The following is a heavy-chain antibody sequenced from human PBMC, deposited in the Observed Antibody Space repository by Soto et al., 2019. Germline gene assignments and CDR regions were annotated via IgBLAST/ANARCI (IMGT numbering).Heavy chain of an antibody. J-gene: IGHJ6*02. CDR3: TRDRGGYGRPYYYGRDV. D-gene: IGHD5-12*01. CDR1: GFTFGDYA. CDR2: IRSKAYGGTT. Sequence: PGGAMRVSCTASGFTFGDYAMSWLRQATGKGLEWVGFIRSKAYGGTTEYAASVKGRFTISIDDSKSIAYLQMNSLKTEDTAVYYCTRDRGGYGRPYYYGRDVWGQGTTFTVSS. V-gene: IGHV3-49*03.